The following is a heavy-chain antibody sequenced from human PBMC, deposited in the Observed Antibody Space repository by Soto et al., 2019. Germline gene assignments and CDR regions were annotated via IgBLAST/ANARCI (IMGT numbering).Heavy chain of an antibody. CDR1: GFTFSSYS. CDR3: AREQSYSSSWSRDAFDI. D-gene: IGHD6-13*01. CDR2: ISSSSSTI. V-gene: IGHV3-48*02. Sequence: GGSLRLSCAASGFTFSSYSMNWVRQAPGKRLEWVSYISSSSSTIYYADSVKGRFTISRDNAKNSLYLQMNSLRDEDTAVYYCAREQSYSSSWSRDAFDIWGQGTMVTVSS. J-gene: IGHJ3*02.